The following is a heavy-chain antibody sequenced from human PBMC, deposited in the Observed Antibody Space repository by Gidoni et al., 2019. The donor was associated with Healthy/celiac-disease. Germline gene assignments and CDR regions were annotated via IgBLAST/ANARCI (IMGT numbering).Heavy chain of an antibody. Sequence: QVQLVQSVAEAKKPGASVKVSCKASGCSRPSYAIHWVRQAPGQRIEWMGWIDSGNGNTRYSQKFRGRVTINRDTSARTAYMELSSLRSDDTAMYYCARLYQGYGGYYYYGMDVWGQGTTVTVSS. CDR1: GCSRPSYA. D-gene: IGHD5-12*01. J-gene: IGHJ6*02. V-gene: IGHV1-3*01. CDR2: IDSGNGNT. CDR3: ARLYQGYGGYYYYGMDV.